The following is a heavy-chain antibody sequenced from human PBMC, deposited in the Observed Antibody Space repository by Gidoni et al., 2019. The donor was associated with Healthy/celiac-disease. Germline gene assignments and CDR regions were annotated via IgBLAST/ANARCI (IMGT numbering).Heavy chain of an antibody. CDR1: GGSFSGYY. CDR3: ARVASNPAVPAAAGKVPWFDP. CDR2: INHSGST. V-gene: IGHV4-34*01. D-gene: IGHD6-13*01. Sequence: QVQLQQWGAGLLKPSETLSLTCAVYGGSFSGYYWSWIRQPPGKGLEWIGEINHSGSTNYNPSLKSRVTISVDTSKNQFSLKLSSVTAADTAVYYCARVASNPAVPAAAGKVPWFDPWGQGTLVTVSS. J-gene: IGHJ5*02.